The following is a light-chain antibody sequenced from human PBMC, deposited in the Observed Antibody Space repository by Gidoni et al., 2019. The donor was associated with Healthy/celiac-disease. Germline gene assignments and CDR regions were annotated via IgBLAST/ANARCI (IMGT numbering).Light chain of an antibody. CDR2: GAS. J-gene: IGKJ4*01. V-gene: IGKV3-20*01. Sequence: DIVLTQSPGTLSWSPGERATLSCRASHSVSSSYLAWYQQKPGQAPRLLIYGASSRATGIPDRFSGSGSGTDFTLTISRLEPEDFAVYYCQQYGSSPLTFGGGTKVEIK. CDR3: QQYGSSPLT. CDR1: HSVSSSY.